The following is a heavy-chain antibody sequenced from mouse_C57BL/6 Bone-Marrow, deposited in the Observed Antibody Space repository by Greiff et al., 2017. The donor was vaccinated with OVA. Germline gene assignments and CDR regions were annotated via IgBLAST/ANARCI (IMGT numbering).Heavy chain of an antibody. CDR2: IDPEDGDT. J-gene: IGHJ2*01. V-gene: IGHV14-1*01. CDR3: TTPSTTVYFDY. Sequence: EVQLQQSGAELVRPGASVKLSCTASGFNIKDYCMHWVKQRPEQGLEWIGRIDPEDGDTEYAPKFQGKATMTADTSSNTAYLQLSSLTSEDTAVYYCTTPSTTVYFDYWGQGTTLTVSS. D-gene: IGHD2-2*01. CDR1: GFNIKDYC.